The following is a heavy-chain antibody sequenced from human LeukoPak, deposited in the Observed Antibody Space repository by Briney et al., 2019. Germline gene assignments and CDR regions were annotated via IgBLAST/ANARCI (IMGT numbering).Heavy chain of an antibody. CDR2: INHSGST. D-gene: IGHD2-15*01. CDR3: ARGRDSGGNTYNVAS. J-gene: IGHJ4*02. CDR1: GGSFSGYY. Sequence: NPSETLSLTCAVYGGSFSGYYWSWIRQPPGKGLEWIGEINHSGSTNYNPSLKSRVTISVDTSKNQFSLKLSSVTAADTAVYYCARGRDSGGNTYNVASWGQGTLVTVS. V-gene: IGHV4-34*01.